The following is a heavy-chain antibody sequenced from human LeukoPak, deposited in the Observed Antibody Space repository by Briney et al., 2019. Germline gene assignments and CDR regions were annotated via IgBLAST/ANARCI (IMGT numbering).Heavy chain of an antibody. V-gene: IGHV3-21*01. CDR1: GFTFISYS. CDR3: ARDWRGDSRADL. CDR2: ISSTSSYI. Sequence: PGGALRLSCAASGFTFISYSMNWVRQAPGKGLEWVSSISSTSSYIYYADSVKGRFTISRDNAKNSLYLQTNSLRAEVTAVYYCARDWRGDSRADLWGRGTLVTVSS. D-gene: IGHD3-3*01. J-gene: IGHJ2*01.